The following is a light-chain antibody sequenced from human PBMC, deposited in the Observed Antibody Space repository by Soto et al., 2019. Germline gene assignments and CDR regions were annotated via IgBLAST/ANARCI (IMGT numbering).Light chain of an antibody. Sequence: SYELTQPPSVSVAPGQTARITCGGNNIGSKSVHWYQQKPGRAPVLVVYDDSDRPSGIPERFSGSNSGNTATLTISRVEAGDEADYYCQVWDSISDVVFGGGTKLTVL. CDR3: QVWDSISDVV. V-gene: IGLV3-21*02. J-gene: IGLJ3*02. CDR2: DDS. CDR1: NIGSKS.